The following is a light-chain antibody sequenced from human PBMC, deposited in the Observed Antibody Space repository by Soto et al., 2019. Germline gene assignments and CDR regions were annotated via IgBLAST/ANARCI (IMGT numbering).Light chain of an antibody. Sequence: QSALTQPASVSGSPGQSITISCTGTSSDVGSYDLVSWFQHHPGEAPKLMIYEGTKRPSGVSDRFSGSKSGNTASMTISGLQAEDEANYYCCSYAGNNIFVFGTGTKLTVL. CDR3: CSYAGNNIFV. J-gene: IGLJ1*01. CDR2: EGT. CDR1: SSDVGSYDL. V-gene: IGLV2-23*01.